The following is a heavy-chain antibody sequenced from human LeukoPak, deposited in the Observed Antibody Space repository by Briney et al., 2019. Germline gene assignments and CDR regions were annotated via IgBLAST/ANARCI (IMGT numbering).Heavy chain of an antibody. CDR3: ALLWFGDQLYYFDY. CDR1: GFTFSSYE. D-gene: IGHD3-10*01. V-gene: IGHV3-48*03. CDR2: ISSSGSTI. J-gene: IGHJ4*02. Sequence: GGSLRLSCAASGFTFSSYEMNWVRQAPGKGLEWVSYISSSGSTIYYADSVKGRFTISRDNAKNSLYLQMNSLRAEDTAVYYCALLWFGDQLYYFDYWGLGTLVTVSS.